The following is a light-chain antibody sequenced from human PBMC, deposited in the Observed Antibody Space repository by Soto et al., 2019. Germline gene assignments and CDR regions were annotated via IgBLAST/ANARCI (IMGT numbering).Light chain of an antibody. V-gene: IGKV3-15*01. CDR1: QSVTNSY. CDR3: QQYNNWPRT. CDR2: GAT. J-gene: IGKJ1*01. Sequence: EIVLTQSSVTLSLSPGERATLCCRASQSVTNSYLAWYQQKPGQAPRLLIHGATTRATGIPARFSGSGSGTEFTLTISSLQSEDFAVYYCQQYNNWPRTFGQGTKVDIK.